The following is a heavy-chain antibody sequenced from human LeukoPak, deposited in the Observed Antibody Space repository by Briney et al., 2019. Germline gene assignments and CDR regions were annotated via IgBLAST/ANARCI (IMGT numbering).Heavy chain of an antibody. CDR3: ARDISQQLGPGFDY. Sequence: GRSLRLSCAASGFTFSTYAMHWVRQAPGKGLEWVAAICSDGSNKYYADSVKGRFTISRDNSKNTLYLQMNSLRAEDTAVCYCARDISQQLGPGFDYWGQGTLVTVSS. CDR2: ICSDGSNK. CDR1: GFTFSTYA. D-gene: IGHD6-13*01. V-gene: IGHV3-33*01. J-gene: IGHJ4*02.